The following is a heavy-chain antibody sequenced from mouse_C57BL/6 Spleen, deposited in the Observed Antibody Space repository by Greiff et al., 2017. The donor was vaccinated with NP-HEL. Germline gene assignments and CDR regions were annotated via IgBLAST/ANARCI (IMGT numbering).Heavy chain of an antibody. CDR1: GYTFTSYW. V-gene: IGHV1-72*01. J-gene: IGHJ2*01. D-gene: IGHD1-1*01. CDR2: IDPNSGGT. CDR3: ARLDYYGSSLVFDY. Sequence: QVQLQQPGAELVKPGASVKLSCKASGYTFTSYWMHWVKQRPGRGLEWIGRIDPNSGGTKYNEKFKSKATLTVDKPSSTAYMQLSSLTSEDSAVYYCARLDYYGSSLVFDYWGQGTTLTVSS.